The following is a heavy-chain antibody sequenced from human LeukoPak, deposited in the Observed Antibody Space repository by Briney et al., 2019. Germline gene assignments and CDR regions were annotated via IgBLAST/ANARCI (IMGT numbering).Heavy chain of an antibody. CDR3: ARRIAAAGTNWFDP. Sequence: GGSLRLSCAASGFTFSSYAMSWVRQAPGKGLEWVSAISGSGGSTYYADSGKGRFTISRDNSKNTLYLQMNSLRAEDKAVYYCARRIAAAGTNWFDPWGQGTLVTVSS. CDR2: ISGSGGST. D-gene: IGHD6-13*01. CDR1: GFTFSSYA. J-gene: IGHJ5*02. V-gene: IGHV3-23*01.